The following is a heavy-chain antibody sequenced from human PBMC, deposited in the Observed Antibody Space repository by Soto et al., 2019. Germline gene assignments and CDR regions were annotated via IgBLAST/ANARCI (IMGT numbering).Heavy chain of an antibody. CDR2: ISGDGDST. CDR1: GLTFSNYA. CDR3: AKHKVIATSWTNGMDV. J-gene: IGHJ6*02. Sequence: EVQLLESGGGLVQPGGSLRLSCAASGLTFSNYAMNWVRQSPGKGLEWVSVISGDGDSTFYADSVKGRFTVSRDNSKNRVYLQMNSLRAEDTAVYYCAKHKVIATSWTNGMDVWGQGTTVTVSS. D-gene: IGHD3-3*02. V-gene: IGHV3-23*01.